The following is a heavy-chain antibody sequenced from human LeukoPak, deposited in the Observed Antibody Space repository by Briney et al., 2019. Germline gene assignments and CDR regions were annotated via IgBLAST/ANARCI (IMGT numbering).Heavy chain of an antibody. CDR2: ISGSGGST. D-gene: IGHD3-22*01. V-gene: IGHV3-23*01. J-gene: IGHJ4*02. Sequence: GGSLRLSCAASGFTFSSYAMSWARQAPGKGLEWVSAISGSGGSTYYADSVKGRFTISRDNSKNTLYLQMNSLRAEDTAVYYCAKDGREGYYDSSGYPHNWGQGTLVTVSS. CDR1: GFTFSSYA. CDR3: AKDGREGYYDSSGYPHN.